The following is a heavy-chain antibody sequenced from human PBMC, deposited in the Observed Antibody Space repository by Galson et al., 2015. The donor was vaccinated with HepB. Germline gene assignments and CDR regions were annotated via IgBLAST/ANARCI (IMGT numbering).Heavy chain of an antibody. V-gene: IGHV3-15*01. J-gene: IGHJ4*02. D-gene: IGHD1-7*01. CDR3: TFNNWNSRPNVYYFDY. Sequence: SLRLSCAASGFTFSNAWMSWVRQAPGKGLEWVGRIKSKTDGGTTDYAAPVKGRFTISRDDSKNTLYLQMNSLKTEDTAVYYCTFNNWNSRPNVYYFDYWGQGTLVTVSS. CDR2: IKSKTDGGTT. CDR1: GFTFSNAW.